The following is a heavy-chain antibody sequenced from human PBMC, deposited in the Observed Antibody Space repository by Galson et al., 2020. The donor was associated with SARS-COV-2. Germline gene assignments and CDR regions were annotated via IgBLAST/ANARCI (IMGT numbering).Heavy chain of an antibody. CDR3: AINRALYY. D-gene: IGHD3-10*01. CDR1: GTTFSTYA. Sequence: GGSLRLPCVASGTTFSTYAMPWVRQAPGNGLEWVAVMSYDGSIQYYSDSVKGRFTISRDNSKNTLYLQMNSLRLEDTGVYYCAINRALYYWGQGILVTVSS. J-gene: IGHJ4*02. V-gene: IGHV3-30*03. CDR2: MSYDGSIQ.